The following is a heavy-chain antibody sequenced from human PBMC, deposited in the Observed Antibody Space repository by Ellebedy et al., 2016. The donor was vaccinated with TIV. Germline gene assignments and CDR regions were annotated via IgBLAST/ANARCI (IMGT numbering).Heavy chain of an antibody. D-gene: IGHD3-10*01. V-gene: IGHV1-69*13. Sequence: ASVKVSCKASGYTFTSYGISWVRQAPGQGLEWMGGIIPIFGTANYAQKFQGRVTITADESTSTAYMELSSLRSEDTAVYYCARVARYGSDFDYWGQGTLVTVSS. CDR3: ARVARYGSDFDY. CDR2: IIPIFGTA. CDR1: GYTFTSYG. J-gene: IGHJ4*02.